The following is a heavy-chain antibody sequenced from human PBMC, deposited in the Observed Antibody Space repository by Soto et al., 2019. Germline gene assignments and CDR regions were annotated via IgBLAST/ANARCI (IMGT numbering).Heavy chain of an antibody. CDR3: ARGLLGYCSSTSCYTGLDP. J-gene: IGHJ5*02. CDR2: ISHSGST. Sequence: PSETLSLTCAVYGGSFSGYYWSWIRQPPGKGLEWIGEISHSGSTNYNPSLKSRVTISVDTSKNQFSLKLSSVTAADTAVYYCARGLLGYCSSTSCYTGLDPWGQGTLVTVSS. V-gene: IGHV4-34*01. D-gene: IGHD2-2*01. CDR1: GGSFSGYY.